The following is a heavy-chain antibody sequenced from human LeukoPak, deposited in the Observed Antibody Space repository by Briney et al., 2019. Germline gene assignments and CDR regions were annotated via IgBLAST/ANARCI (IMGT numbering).Heavy chain of an antibody. J-gene: IGHJ4*02. D-gene: IGHD1-1*01. CDR3: ARSTAGLDY. CDR1: GFPFSSHV. Sequence: GGSLRLSCAASGFPFSSHVLSWVRQAPGKGLEWVANIRQDGSEKYYVDSMRGRFTISRDNAKNSLYLQMSSLRAEDTAVYYCARSTAGLDYWGQGTLVTVSS. V-gene: IGHV3-7*01. CDR2: IRQDGSEK.